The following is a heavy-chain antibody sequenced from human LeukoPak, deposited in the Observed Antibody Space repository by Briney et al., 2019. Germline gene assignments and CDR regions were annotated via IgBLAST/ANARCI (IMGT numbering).Heavy chain of an antibody. CDR1: GGSIRSYY. V-gene: IGHV4-59*01. J-gene: IGHJ6*02. Sequence: SETLSLTCTVSGGSIRSYYWSWIRQPPGKGVEYIGYIHYTGSTNYNPSLKSRVTISVDTSKNQFSLKLSSVTAADTAMYYCARVGGSYYYYYGMDVWGQGTTVTVSS. CDR3: ARVGGSYYYYYGMDV. CDR2: IHYTGST. D-gene: IGHD1-26*01.